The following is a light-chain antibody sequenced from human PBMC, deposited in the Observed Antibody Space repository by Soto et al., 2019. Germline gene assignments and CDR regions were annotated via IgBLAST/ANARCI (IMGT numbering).Light chain of an antibody. CDR3: QQYDKYSP. Sequence: QMNQSAATLSASVGDTVTITCRASESISVSLAWYQQKPGKAPNLLIYDASTLQGGVPSRFSGSGSGTEFTLTVTSLQPEDFATYFCQQYDKYSPFGHRTKV. J-gene: IGKJ1*01. CDR2: DAS. V-gene: IGKV1-5*01. CDR1: ESISVS.